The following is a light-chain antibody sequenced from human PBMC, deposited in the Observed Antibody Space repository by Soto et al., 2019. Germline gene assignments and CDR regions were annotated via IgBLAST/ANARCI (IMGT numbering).Light chain of an antibody. Sequence: QSVLTQPASVSGSPGQSITISCTGTSGDIDSYNRVSWYQQHPRKAPKLIIYEVTDRPSGVSNRFSGSKSVNTASLTISGLQAEDEAEYYCSSYTNINTRACVFGTGTKVTVL. CDR3: SSYTNINTRACV. CDR1: SGDIDSYNR. CDR2: EVT. V-gene: IGLV2-14*01. J-gene: IGLJ1*01.